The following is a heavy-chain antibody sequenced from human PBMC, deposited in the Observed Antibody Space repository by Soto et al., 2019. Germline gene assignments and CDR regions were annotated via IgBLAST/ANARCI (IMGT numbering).Heavy chain of an antibody. D-gene: IGHD5-18*01. CDR3: ARVDTAMGPYFDY. CDR2: IYYSGCT. J-gene: IGHJ4*02. CDR1: GGSISSYY. V-gene: IGHV4-59*01. Sequence: SETLSLTCTVSGGSISSYYWSWIRQPPGKGLEWIGYIYYSGCTNYNPSLKSRVTISVDTSKNQFSLKLSSVTAADTAVYYCARVDTAMGPYFDYWGQGTLVTVSS.